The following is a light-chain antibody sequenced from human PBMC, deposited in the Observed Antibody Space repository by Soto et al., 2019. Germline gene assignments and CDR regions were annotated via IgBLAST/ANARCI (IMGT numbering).Light chain of an antibody. Sequence: DIQLTQSPSFLPASVGDRVTITCRASQAISSYLAWYQQRPGKVPRFLTHSASTLQSGVPSRFSATGSGTTFTLTISSLQPEDIATYYCQQLNRFPRTFGQGTKVEV. V-gene: IGKV1-9*01. J-gene: IGKJ1*01. CDR1: QAISSY. CDR2: SAS. CDR3: QQLNRFPRT.